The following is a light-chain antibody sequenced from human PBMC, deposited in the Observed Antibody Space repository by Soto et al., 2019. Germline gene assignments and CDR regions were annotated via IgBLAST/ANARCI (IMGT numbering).Light chain of an antibody. CDR1: QSVTSD. V-gene: IGKV3-15*01. CDR3: QQYNRWPPIT. CDR2: DAS. J-gene: IGKJ5*01. Sequence: EIEMTHSPGTLSVSPWEIATLSCRASQSVTSDLAWYQQRPGQAPRLLIYDASTRATGVPARFSGSGSGTEFTLTISTLQSEDSAVYYCQQYNRWPPITFGQATRLEIK.